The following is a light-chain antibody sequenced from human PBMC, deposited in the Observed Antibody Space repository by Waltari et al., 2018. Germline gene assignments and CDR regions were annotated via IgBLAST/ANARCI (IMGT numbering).Light chain of an antibody. CDR2: ENA. J-gene: IGLJ3*02. CDR1: DSNGPSFG. Sequence: QSVLTQAPSMAGAPGQRVTTSCTGDDSNGPSFGVNWYQPLPGRVPKLLIYENAKRPSGVPDRFSGSKSGTSASLAIEGLQPEDEGDYYCQSYDNSLRGSVLFGGGTKVTV. V-gene: IGLV1-40*01. CDR3: QSYDNSLRGSVL.